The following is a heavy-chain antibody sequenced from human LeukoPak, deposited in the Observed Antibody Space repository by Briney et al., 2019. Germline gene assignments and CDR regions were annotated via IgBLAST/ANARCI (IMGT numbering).Heavy chain of an antibody. Sequence: GGSLRLSCAASGFTFSSYSMNWVRQAPGKGLEWVSSISSSSSYIYYADSVKGRFTISRDNAQNSLYPQMNSLRAEDTAVYYCARAPPSYLDYWGQGTLVTVSS. CDR2: ISSSSSYI. CDR3: ARAPPSYLDY. V-gene: IGHV3-21*01. CDR1: GFTFSSYS. J-gene: IGHJ4*02.